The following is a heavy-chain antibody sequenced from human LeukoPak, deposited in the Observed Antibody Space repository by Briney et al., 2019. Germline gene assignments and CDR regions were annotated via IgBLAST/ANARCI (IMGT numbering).Heavy chain of an antibody. D-gene: IGHD3-10*01. CDR1: GFTFSSYA. V-gene: IGHV3-30-3*01. CDR3: AREGYYYGSGSYYYFDY. CDR2: ISYDGSNK. Sequence: GGSLRLSCAASGFTFSSYAMHWVRQAPGKGLEWVAVISYDGSNKYYADSVKGRFTISRDNSENTLYLQMNSLRAEDTAVYYCAREGYYYGSGSYYYFDYWGQGTLVTVSS. J-gene: IGHJ4*02.